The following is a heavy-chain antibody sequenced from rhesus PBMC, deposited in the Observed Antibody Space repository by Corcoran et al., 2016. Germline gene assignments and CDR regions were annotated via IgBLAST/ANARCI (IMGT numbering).Heavy chain of an antibody. CDR3: ARVGEDDYGYYGNLDY. D-gene: IGHD3-9*01. CDR2: IYGSGGGT. Sequence: QVQLQESGPGLVKPSETLSLTCAVSGGSISDDYYWSWIRQPPGKGLEWIGYIYGSGGGTNYNPSLKNRVTSSIDTSKTQFSLKRSSVTAADTAVYYCARVGEDDYGYYGNLDYGGHGVLVTVSS. J-gene: IGHJ4*01. CDR1: GGSISDDYY. V-gene: IGHV4-106*01.